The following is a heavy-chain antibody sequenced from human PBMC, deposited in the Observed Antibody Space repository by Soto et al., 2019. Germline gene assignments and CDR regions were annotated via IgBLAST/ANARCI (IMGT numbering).Heavy chain of an antibody. J-gene: IGHJ3*02. Sequence: SVKVSCKVAGGTFNIRWVRQAPGQGLEWMGGIIPIIDTANYARKFQGRVVISADRATNIVYMEMMSLTLEDTAVHYCARGSGADAFDIWGQGTMVTVSS. D-gene: IGHD7-27*01. CDR3: ARGSGADAFDI. V-gene: IGHV1-69*06. CDR2: IIPIIDTA. CDR1: GGTFN.